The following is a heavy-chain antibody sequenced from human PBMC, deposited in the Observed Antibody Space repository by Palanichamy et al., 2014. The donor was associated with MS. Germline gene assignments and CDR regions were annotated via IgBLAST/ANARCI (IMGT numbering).Heavy chain of an antibody. CDR1: GMTFSDYG. CDR3: ARDISSVYFDY. D-gene: IGHD3-10*01. V-gene: IGHV3-33*01. Sequence: QVQLVEVVGEAVVQPGRSLRLSCAASGMTFSDYGMHWIRQVPGKGLEWVAVVWHDGGSKYYADSVKGRFAISRDNSKNMMYLQMNSLRAEDTAVYYCARDISSVYFDYWGQGTPVIVSS. CDR2: VWHDGGSK. J-gene: IGHJ4*02.